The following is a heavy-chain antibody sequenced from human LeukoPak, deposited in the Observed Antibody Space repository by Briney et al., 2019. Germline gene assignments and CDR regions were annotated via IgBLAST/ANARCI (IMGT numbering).Heavy chain of an antibody. CDR3: ARVYYDFWSGSKGLDY. V-gene: IGHV4-34*01. Sequence: SETLSLTCAVYGGSFSGYYWSWIRQPPGKGLEWIGEINHSGSTNYNPSLKSRVTISVDTSKNQFSLKLSSVTAADTAVYYCARVYYDFWSGSKGLDYWGQGTLVTASS. D-gene: IGHD3-3*01. CDR1: GGSFSGYY. CDR2: INHSGST. J-gene: IGHJ4*02.